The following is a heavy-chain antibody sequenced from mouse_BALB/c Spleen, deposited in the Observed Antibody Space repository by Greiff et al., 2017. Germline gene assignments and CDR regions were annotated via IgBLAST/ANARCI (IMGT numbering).Heavy chain of an antibody. CDR3: SRNSRGAMDY. V-gene: IGHV2-2*02. CDR1: GFSLTSYG. D-gene: IGHD1-1*01. Sequence: VHLVESGPGLVQPSQSLSITCTVSGFSLTSYGVHWVRQSPGKGLEWLGVIWSGGSTDYNAAFISRLSISKDNSKSQVFFKMNSLQANDTTIYYCSRNSRGAMDYWGQGTSVTVSS. CDR2: IWSGGST. J-gene: IGHJ4*01.